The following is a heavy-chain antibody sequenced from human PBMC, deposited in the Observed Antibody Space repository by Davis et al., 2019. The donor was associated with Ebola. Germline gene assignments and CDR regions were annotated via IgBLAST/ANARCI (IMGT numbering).Heavy chain of an antibody. Sequence: GESLKISCTVSGFTFSHYGIHWVRQAPGKGLEWLTFIRPDGIDKYYGDSVKGRFTISRDNPKNTLYLQMNSLRAEDTAVYYCAKGPRAGKQQLVLYYYGMDVWGQGTTVTVSS. CDR1: GFTFSHYG. CDR3: AKGPRAGKQQLVLYYYGMDV. J-gene: IGHJ6*02. D-gene: IGHD6-13*01. V-gene: IGHV3-30*02. CDR2: IRPDGIDK.